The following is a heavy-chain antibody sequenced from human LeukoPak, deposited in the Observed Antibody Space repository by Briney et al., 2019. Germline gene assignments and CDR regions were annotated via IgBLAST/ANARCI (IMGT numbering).Heavy chain of an antibody. D-gene: IGHD4-17*01. V-gene: IGHV3-23*01. CDR3: AKDVKPDGAWDIDY. Sequence: PGGSLRLSCAASGFTFSSYAMSWVRQAPGKGLEWVSAISGSGGSTYYADSVKGRFTISRDNSKNTLYLQMSSLRADDTAVYYCAKDVKPDGAWDIDYWGRGTQVTVSS. CDR2: ISGSGGST. CDR1: GFTFSSYA. J-gene: IGHJ4*02.